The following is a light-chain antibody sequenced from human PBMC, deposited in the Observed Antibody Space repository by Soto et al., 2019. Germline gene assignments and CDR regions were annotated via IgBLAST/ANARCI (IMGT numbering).Light chain of an antibody. Sequence: EIVLTQSPSTLALSPGDRATLSCRASQSINRYLAWYQQKPGQAPRLLIYYASNRAAGTPASFSGSGSGTDFTLTISSLEHEDLAVYYCQQRSNWHPITFGQGTRVEIK. CDR1: QSINRY. CDR2: YAS. V-gene: IGKV3-11*01. CDR3: QQRSNWHPIT. J-gene: IGKJ5*01.